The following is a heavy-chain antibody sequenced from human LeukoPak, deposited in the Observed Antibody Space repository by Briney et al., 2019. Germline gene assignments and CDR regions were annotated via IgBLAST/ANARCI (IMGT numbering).Heavy chain of an antibody. D-gene: IGHD3-3*01. J-gene: IGHJ4*02. Sequence: PGGSLRLSCAASGFTFSSYAMSWVRQAPGKGLEWVSAISGSGGSTYYADSVKGRFTISRDNSKNTLYLQMNSLRAEDTAVYYCATTYYDFWSGYFDFDYWGQGTLVTVSS. CDR3: ATTYYDFWSGYFDFDY. CDR2: ISGSGGST. CDR1: GFTFSSYA. V-gene: IGHV3-23*01.